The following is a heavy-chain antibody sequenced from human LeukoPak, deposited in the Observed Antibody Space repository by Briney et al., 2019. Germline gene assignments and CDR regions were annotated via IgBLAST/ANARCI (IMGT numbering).Heavy chain of an antibody. J-gene: IGHJ4*02. CDR1: GFTFSSYSM. Sequence: GSLRLSCAASGFTFSSYSMNWVRQAPGKGLEWIGEIYHSGSTNYNPSLKSRVTISVDKSKNQFSLKLSSVTAADTAVYYCARVGAVAVVYFDYWGQGTLVTVSS. V-gene: IGHV4-4*02. CDR2: IYHSGST. D-gene: IGHD6-19*01. CDR3: ARVGAVAVVYFDY.